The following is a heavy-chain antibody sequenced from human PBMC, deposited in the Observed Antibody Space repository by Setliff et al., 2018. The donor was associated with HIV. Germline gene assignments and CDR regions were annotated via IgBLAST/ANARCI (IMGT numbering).Heavy chain of an antibody. Sequence: PSETLSLTCTVSGDSMNSVSYSWAWLRQSAGKGPEWIGHVYARGSANYNPSPTSRVTISVPTSKNQFSLNLNSVTAADTATYYCARAETIGSSALFLDPWGQGTPVTVSS. J-gene: IGHJ5*02. CDR3: ARAETIGSSALFLDP. D-gene: IGHD2-2*03. V-gene: IGHV4-61*09. CDR1: GDSMNSVSYS. CDR2: VYARGSA.